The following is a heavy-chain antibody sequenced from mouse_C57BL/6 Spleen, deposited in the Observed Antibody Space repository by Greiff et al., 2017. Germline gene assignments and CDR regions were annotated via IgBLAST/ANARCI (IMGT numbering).Heavy chain of an antibody. V-gene: IGHV5-6*01. J-gene: IGHJ4*01. D-gene: IGHD2-4*01. CDR3: ARQGGLRGSYYYAMDY. CDR1: GFTFSSYG. Sequence: VHLVESGGDLVKPGGSLKLSCAASGFTFSSYGMSWVRQTPDKRLEWVATISSGGSYTYYPDSVKGRFTISRDNAKNHLYLQMSSLKSEDTAMYYWARQGGLRGSYYYAMDYWGQGTSVTVSS. CDR2: ISSGGSYT.